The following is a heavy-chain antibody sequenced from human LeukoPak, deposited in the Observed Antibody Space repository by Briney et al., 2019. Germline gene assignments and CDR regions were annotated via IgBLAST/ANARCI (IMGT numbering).Heavy chain of an antibody. J-gene: IGHJ4*02. V-gene: IGHV4-39*01. D-gene: IGHD2-2*01. CDR2: IYYSGST. CDR1: GGSISSSSYY. CDR3: ARHEVCWGSTRCYYGPRQLSTPIDY. Sequence: SETLSLTCTVSGGSISSSSYYWGWIRQPPGKGLEWSGSIYYSGSTHYNPSLKSRVTISVDTSKNQFSLTLSSVTAADTAVYYCARHEVCWGSTRCYYGPRQLSTPIDYWGQGTLVTVSS.